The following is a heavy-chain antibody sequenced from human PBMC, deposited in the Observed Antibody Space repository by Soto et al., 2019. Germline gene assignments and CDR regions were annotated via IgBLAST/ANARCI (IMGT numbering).Heavy chain of an antibody. CDR3: ARIGVTRRGAFDY. Sequence: SETLSLTCTVSGGSISSYYWSWIRQPPGKGLEWIGYIYYSGSTNYNPSLKSRVTISVDTSKNQFSLKLSSVTAADTAVYYCARIGVTRRGAFDYWGQGTXVTVSS. CDR1: GGSISSYY. V-gene: IGHV4-59*01. D-gene: IGHD3-3*01. J-gene: IGHJ4*02. CDR2: IYYSGST.